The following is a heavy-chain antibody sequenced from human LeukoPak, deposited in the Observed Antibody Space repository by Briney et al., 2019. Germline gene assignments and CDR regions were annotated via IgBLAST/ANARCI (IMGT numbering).Heavy chain of an antibody. Sequence: PSETLSLTCTVSGGSISSGDYYWSWIRQPPGKGLEWIGYIYYSGRTYYNPSLKSRVTISVDTSKNQFSLNLISVTAADTAVYYCARGGDTPFDPWGQGTLITVSS. V-gene: IGHV4-30-4*01. CDR1: GGSISSGDYY. CDR3: ARGGDTPFDP. D-gene: IGHD2-21*02. J-gene: IGHJ5*02. CDR2: IYYSGRT.